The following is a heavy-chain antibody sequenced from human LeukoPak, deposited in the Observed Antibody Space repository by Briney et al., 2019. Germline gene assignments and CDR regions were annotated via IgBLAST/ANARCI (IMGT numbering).Heavy chain of an antibody. CDR3: ARGQDTAMVPFDY. CDR1: GFTFSSYS. V-gene: IGHV3-21*01. Sequence: GGSLRLSCAASGFTFSSYSTNWVRQAPGKGLEWVSSISSSSSYVYYADSVKGRFTISRDNAKNSLYLQMNSLRAEDTAVYYCARGQDTAMVPFDYWGQGTLVTVSS. D-gene: IGHD5-18*01. CDR2: ISSSSSYV. J-gene: IGHJ4*02.